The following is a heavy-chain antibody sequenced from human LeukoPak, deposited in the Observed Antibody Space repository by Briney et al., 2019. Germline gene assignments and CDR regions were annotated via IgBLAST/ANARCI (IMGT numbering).Heavy chain of an antibody. CDR3: ARTKGFDFWSGYYAIDY. CDR2: INPNSGGT. Sequence: GASVKVSCKASGYIFSDYYMHWVRQAPGQGLEWMGWINPNSGGTNYAQKFQGRVTMTRDTSISTAYMELTRLRSDDTAVYYCARTKGFDFWSGYYAIDYWGQGTLVTVSS. CDR1: GYIFSDYY. V-gene: IGHV1-2*02. D-gene: IGHD3-3*01. J-gene: IGHJ4*02.